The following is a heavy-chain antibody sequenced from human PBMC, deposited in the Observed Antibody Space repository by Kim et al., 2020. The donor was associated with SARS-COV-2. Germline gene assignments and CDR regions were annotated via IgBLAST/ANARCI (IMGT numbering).Heavy chain of an antibody. V-gene: IGHV3-9*01. D-gene: IGHD5-12*01. CDR2: ISRNSGSI. Sequence: GGSLRLSCAASGFTFDDYAMHWVRQAPGKGLEWVSGISRNSGSIVYADSVKGRFTISRDNAKNSLYLQMNSLRAEDTALYYCTKARGWLRLDYWGQGSLVTVSS. CDR3: TKARGWLRLDY. CDR1: GFTFDDYA. J-gene: IGHJ4*02.